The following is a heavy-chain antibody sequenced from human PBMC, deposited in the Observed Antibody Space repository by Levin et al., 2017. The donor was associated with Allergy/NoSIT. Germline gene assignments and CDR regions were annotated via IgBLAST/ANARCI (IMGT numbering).Heavy chain of an antibody. CDR3: ARDVGREGIPDAFDI. D-gene: IGHD5-18*01. CDR1: GFTFSDYY. V-gene: IGHV3-11*05. CDR2: ISSSSSYT. J-gene: IGHJ3*02. Sequence: GESLKISCAASGFTFSDYYMSWIRQAPGKGLEWVSYISSSSSYTNYADSVKGRFTISRDNAKNSLYLQMNSLRAEDTAVYYCARDVGREGIPDAFDIWGQGTMVTVSS.